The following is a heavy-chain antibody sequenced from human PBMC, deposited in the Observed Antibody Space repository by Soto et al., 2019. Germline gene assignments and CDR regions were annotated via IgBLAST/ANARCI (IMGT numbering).Heavy chain of an antibody. J-gene: IGHJ4*02. D-gene: IGHD2-2*01. CDR2: IYYSGST. V-gene: IGHV4-39*01. CDR3: AGVVPAAMEACSFDY. CDR1: GGSISSSSYY. Sequence: QLQLQESGPGLVKPSETLSLTCTVSGGSISSSSYYWGWIRQPPGKGLEWIGSIYYSGSTYYNPSVTSPVTTSVDTSTLQLALELSSVTAADKAVYYCAGVVPAAMEACSFDYWGQGTLVTVSS.